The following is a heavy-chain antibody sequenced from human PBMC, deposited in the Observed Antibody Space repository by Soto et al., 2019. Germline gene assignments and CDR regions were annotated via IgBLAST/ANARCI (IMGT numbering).Heavy chain of an antibody. V-gene: IGHV3-66*01. Sequence: GGSLRLSCAASGLIVRINYMTWVRQAPGKGLEWVSVIYSGDSTYYADSVKGRFTISRDNAKNSLYLQMNSLRAEDTAVYYCARDADILTGSDAFDIWGLGTMVTVSS. CDR3: ARDADILTGSDAFDI. CDR1: GLIVRINY. CDR2: IYSGDST. D-gene: IGHD3-9*01. J-gene: IGHJ3*02.